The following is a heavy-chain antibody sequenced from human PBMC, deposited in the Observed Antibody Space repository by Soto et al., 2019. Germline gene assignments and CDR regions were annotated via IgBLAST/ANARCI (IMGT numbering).Heavy chain of an antibody. V-gene: IGHV2-26*01. Sequence: QVTLKESGPVLVKPTETLTLTCTVSGFSLSNARMGVSWIRPPPGQALEWLAHIFSNDEKSYSTSLKSRLTSTKDTSKSQVVLTMTNMDPVDTATYYCARHGRGGGARPLDYWGQGTLVTVSS. D-gene: IGHD1-26*01. CDR3: ARHGRGGGARPLDY. CDR1: GFSLSNARMG. CDR2: IFSNDEK. J-gene: IGHJ4*02.